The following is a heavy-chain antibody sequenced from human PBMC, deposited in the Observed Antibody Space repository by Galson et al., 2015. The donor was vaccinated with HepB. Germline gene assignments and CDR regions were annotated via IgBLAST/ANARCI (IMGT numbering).Heavy chain of an antibody. CDR3: ARALAGAIYRSGWYDAFDI. D-gene: IGHD6-19*01. Sequence: SLRLSCAASGFTFSSYKVHWVRQAPGKGLEWVAVISYDGNNKYYADSVKGRFTISRDNSKDTLYLQMNSLRAEDTAVYYCARALAGAIYRSGWYDAFDIWGQGTMVTVSS. CDR1: GFTFSSYK. J-gene: IGHJ3*02. V-gene: IGHV3-30*04. CDR2: ISYDGNNK.